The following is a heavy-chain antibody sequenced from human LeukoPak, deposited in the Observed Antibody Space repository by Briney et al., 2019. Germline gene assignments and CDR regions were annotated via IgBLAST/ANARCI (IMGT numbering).Heavy chain of an antibody. V-gene: IGHV1-69*13. CDR3: AREWGLESSGYYYAY. J-gene: IGHJ4*02. D-gene: IGHD3-22*01. CDR1: GGTFSRFT. CDR2: ITPIFGTA. Sequence: ASVNVSCKASGGTFSRFTISWVRQAPGQGFEWMGGITPIFGTANFAQKFQGRVSITADESMSTAFMELSSLRSEDTAVYYCAREWGLESSGYYYAYWGQGTLVTVSS.